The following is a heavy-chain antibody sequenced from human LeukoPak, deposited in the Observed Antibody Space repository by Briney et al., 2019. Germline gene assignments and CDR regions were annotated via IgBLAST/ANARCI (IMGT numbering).Heavy chain of an antibody. V-gene: IGHV3-21*01. CDR3: ARNGGIRLLSDAFDI. D-gene: IGHD3-16*01. CDR1: GFTFSSYT. Sequence: GGSLRLSCAASGFTFSSYTMNWVRQAPGKGLEWVASISSSSIYIYYADSVKGRFTISRDNAKKSVFLQMNSLSAEDKAVYYCARNGGIRLLSDAFDIWGQGTMVTVSS. CDR2: ISSSSIYI. J-gene: IGHJ3*02.